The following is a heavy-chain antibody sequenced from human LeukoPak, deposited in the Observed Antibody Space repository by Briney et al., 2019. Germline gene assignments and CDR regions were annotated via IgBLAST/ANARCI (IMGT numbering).Heavy chain of an antibody. J-gene: IGHJ6*02. D-gene: IGHD3-10*01. CDR1: GYTFTSYD. V-gene: IGHV1-8*01. CDR3: ARFGELTRDYYYYGMDV. Sequence: ASVEVSCKASGYTFTSYDINWVRQATGQGLEWMGWMNPNSGNTGYAQKFQGRVTMTRNTSISTAYMELSSLRSEDTAVYYCARFGELTRDYYYYGMDVWGQGTTVTVSS. CDR2: MNPNSGNT.